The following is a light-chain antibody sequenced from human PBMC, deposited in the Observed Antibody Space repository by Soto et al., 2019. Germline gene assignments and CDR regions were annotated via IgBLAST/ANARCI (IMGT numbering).Light chain of an antibody. V-gene: IGKV3-20*01. Sequence: VVLTQSPGTLSLSPGERATLSCRASQIVSASHLAWYQQKPGQAPRLLLYGASTRATDIPDGFSGSGSGTDFTLTISRVEPEDFAVFYCQHYGSSPLTFGGGTKVEIK. CDR2: GAS. CDR3: QHYGSSPLT. CDR1: QIVSASH. J-gene: IGKJ4*01.